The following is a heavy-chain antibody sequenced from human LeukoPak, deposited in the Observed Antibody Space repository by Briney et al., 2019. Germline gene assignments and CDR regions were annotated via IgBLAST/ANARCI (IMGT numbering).Heavy chain of an antibody. CDR3: ARDLSSPFYDILTGYSSTFDY. Sequence: GGPLRLSCAASGFTFSTYGMSWVRQAPGKGLEWVSGISGSGGASYYADSVKGRFTISRDDSHNTLYLQMNSLRAEDTAVYYCARDLSSPFYDILTGYSSTFDYWGQGTLVTVSS. D-gene: IGHD3-9*01. CDR2: ISGSGGAS. CDR1: GFTFSTYG. V-gene: IGHV3-23*01. J-gene: IGHJ4*02.